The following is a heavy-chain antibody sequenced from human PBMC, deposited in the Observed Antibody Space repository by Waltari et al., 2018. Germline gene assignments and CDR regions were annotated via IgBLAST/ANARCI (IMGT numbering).Heavy chain of an antibody. J-gene: IGHJ4*02. CDR1: GFTFSNYA. CDR3: AKKLGVSSWYYFDY. CDR2: IGGGCRTT. V-gene: IGHV3-23*01. D-gene: IGHD1-26*01. Sequence: EVQLLESGGDLVQPGGSLRLSCAASGFTFSNYAMTWVRQAPGKGRGGVACIGGGCRTTYYVDSLKGRVTNSRDNSKNTLYLQMKRLRVEDTAVYYCAKKLGVSSWYYFDYWGQGTLVTVSS.